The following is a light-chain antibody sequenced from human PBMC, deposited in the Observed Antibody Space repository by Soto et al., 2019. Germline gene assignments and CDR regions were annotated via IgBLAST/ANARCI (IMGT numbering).Light chain of an antibody. CDR3: SSAAGSTYWV. J-gene: IGLJ3*02. CDR2: EVT. CDR1: SSDVGAHDY. V-gene: IGLV2-8*01. Sequence: QSALTQPPSASGSPGQSVTISCTGTSSDVGAHDYVSWYQKHPAKAPRLIIYEVTKRPSGVPDRFSGSKSGNTASLSVSGLQAEDEGDYYCSSAAGSTYWVFGGGTKLTVL.